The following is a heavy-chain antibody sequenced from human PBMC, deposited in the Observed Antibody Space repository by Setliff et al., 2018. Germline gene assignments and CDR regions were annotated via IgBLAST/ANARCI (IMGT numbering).Heavy chain of an antibody. Sequence: ASVKVSCKASGYTFNNYGITWVRQAPGQGLEWMGWINNYSFKTTYPQKFLDRVTMTTDTSATTAYMELKNLRSDDTAVYYCAISTLSICSGGSCPNVFDVWGPGTLVTVSS. J-gene: IGHJ3*01. CDR1: GYTFNNYG. CDR2: INNYSFKT. V-gene: IGHV1-18*01. D-gene: IGHD2-15*01. CDR3: AISTLSICSGGSCPNVFDV.